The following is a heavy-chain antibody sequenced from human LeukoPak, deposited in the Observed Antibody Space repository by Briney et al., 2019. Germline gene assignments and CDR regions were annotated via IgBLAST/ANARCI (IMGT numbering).Heavy chain of an antibody. D-gene: IGHD5-18*01. CDR1: GFTFSDYY. CDR2: ISSSSSYT. V-gene: IGHV3-11*06. J-gene: IGHJ4*02. Sequence: GGSLRLSCAASGFTFSDYYMSWIRQAPGKGLEWVSYISSSSSYTNYADSVKGRFTISRDNSKNTLYVQMNSLSAEDTATYYCATSTYSIPDYWGQGTLVTVSS. CDR3: ATSTYSIPDY.